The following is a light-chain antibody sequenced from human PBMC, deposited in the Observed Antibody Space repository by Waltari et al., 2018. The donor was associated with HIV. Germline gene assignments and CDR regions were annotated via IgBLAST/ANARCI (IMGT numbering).Light chain of an antibody. CDR3: QVWDGRGDPVI. CDR1: NIAATKS. CDR2: DDR. J-gene: IGLJ2*01. Sequence: SYVLTQPPSVSVAPGQTATITCGGNNIAATKSVHWYRLNPGQAPVVVIYDDRDRPSGIPDRFSGSSSGDTATLTISRAEAGDEADYYCQVWDGRGDPVIFGGGTKLAVV. V-gene: IGLV3-21*02.